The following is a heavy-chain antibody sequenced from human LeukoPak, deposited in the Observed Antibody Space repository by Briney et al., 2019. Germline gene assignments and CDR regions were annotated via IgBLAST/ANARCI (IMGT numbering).Heavy chain of an antibody. V-gene: IGHV1-18*01. D-gene: IGHD6-13*01. Sequence: ASVKVSCKASGCTFTSYGISWVRQAPGQGLELMGWISAYNGNTNYAQKLQGRVTMTTDTSTSTAYMELRSLRSDDTAVYYCARDQGSGSSWYSYYFDYWGQGTLVTVSS. J-gene: IGHJ4*02. CDR2: ISAYNGNT. CDR3: ARDQGSGSSWYSYYFDY. CDR1: GCTFTSYG.